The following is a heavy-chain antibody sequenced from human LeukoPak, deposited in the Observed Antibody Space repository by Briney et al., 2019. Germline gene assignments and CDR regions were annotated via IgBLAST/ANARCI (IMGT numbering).Heavy chain of an antibody. CDR3: VRAMDPLDTFNYQYAMDV. D-gene: IGHD5-24*01. V-gene: IGHV1-8*01. J-gene: IGHJ6*02. CDR1: GYTFNNYD. CDR2: MNPNSGNT. Sequence: ASVKVSCKASGYTFNNYDINWVRQAPGQGLEWMGWMNPNSGNTGYAQKFQGRFTLTRETFISTAYMELSSLRSDDTAVYYCVRAMDPLDTFNYQYAMDVWGQGTMVTVSS.